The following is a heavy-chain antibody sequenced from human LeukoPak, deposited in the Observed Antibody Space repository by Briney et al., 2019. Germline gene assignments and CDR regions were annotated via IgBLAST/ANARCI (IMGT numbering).Heavy chain of an antibody. D-gene: IGHD2-2*01. J-gene: IGHJ4*02. CDR1: GFTFSSYG. Sequence: PGGSLRLSCAASGFTFSSYGMHWVRQAPGKGLEWVAFIRYDGSNKYYADSVKGRFTISRDNSKNTLYLQMNSLRAEDTAVYYCAKDSSILVVVPAAPFDYWGQGTLVTVSS. V-gene: IGHV3-30*02. CDR3: AKDSSILVVVPAAPFDY. CDR2: IRYDGSNK.